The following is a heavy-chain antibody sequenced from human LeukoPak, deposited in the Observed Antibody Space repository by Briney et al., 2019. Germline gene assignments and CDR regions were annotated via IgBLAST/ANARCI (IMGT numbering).Heavy chain of an antibody. D-gene: IGHD1-7*01. J-gene: IGHJ4*02. Sequence: GRSLRLSCATSGFTLSTYWMSWVRQATAKGLEWVANINEDGGEEYYVDSVKGRFTISRDNARNSLYLQMNSLRAEDTAVYYCARDPDIGTTDYWGQGTLVTVSS. CDR1: GFTLSTYW. CDR2: INEDGGEE. V-gene: IGHV3-7*01. CDR3: ARDPDIGTTDY.